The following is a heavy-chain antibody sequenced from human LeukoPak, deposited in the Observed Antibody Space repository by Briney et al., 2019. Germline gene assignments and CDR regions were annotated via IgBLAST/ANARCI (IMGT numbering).Heavy chain of an antibody. CDR3: AGKSDSLMVRGGDC. Sequence: GGSLRLSCAASGFTVSNNFMTWVRQAPGKGPACVSVIYSGGNTYYADSVKGRFTNSRDNSKNTLYLQMNSLRAEDTAVYYCAGKSDSLMVRGGDCWGQGALVAVSS. CDR2: IYSGGNT. J-gene: IGHJ4*02. V-gene: IGHV3-66*01. CDR1: GFTVSNNF. D-gene: IGHD3-10*01.